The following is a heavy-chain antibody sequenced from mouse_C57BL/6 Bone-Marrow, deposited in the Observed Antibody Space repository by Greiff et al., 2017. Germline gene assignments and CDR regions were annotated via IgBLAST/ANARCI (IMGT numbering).Heavy chain of an antibody. D-gene: IGHD1-1*01. CDR3: ARESYYYGSNYFDY. CDR1: GYSITSGYD. CDR2: ISYSGST. Sequence: ESGPGMVKPSQSLSLTCTVTGYSITSGYDWHWIRHFPGNKLEWMGYISYSGSTNYNPSLKSRISITHDTSKNHFFLKLNSVTTEDTATYYCARESYYYGSNYFDYWGQGTTLTVSS. V-gene: IGHV3-1*01. J-gene: IGHJ2*01.